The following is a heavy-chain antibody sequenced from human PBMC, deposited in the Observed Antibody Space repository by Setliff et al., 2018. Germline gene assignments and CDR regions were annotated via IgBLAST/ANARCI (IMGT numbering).Heavy chain of an antibody. CDR2: ISSSSSTI. J-gene: IGHJ4*02. CDR1: GFTFSSYS. V-gene: IGHV3-48*01. D-gene: IGHD2-8*01. Sequence: GESLKISCAASGFTFSSYSMNWARQAPGKGLEWVSYISSSSSTIYYADSVKGRFTISRDNAKNSLYLQMNSLRAEDTAVYYCASNGGLDYWGQGTLVTVS. CDR3: ASNGGLDY.